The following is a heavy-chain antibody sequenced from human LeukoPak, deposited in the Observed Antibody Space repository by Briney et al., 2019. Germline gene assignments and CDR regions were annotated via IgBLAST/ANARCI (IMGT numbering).Heavy chain of an antibody. CDR2: MSGSGAST. CDR1: GFTFSTYA. CDR3: AKGIVNWGKSYFRY. D-gene: IGHD7-27*01. Sequence: GGSLRLSCAASGFTFSTYAMSWVRQAPGKGLEWVSTMSGSGASTYYGDSVKGRFTISRDNSKNTLHLQMNSLRAEDTAVYYCAKGIVNWGKSYFRYWGQGTLVTVSS. J-gene: IGHJ4*02. V-gene: IGHV3-23*01.